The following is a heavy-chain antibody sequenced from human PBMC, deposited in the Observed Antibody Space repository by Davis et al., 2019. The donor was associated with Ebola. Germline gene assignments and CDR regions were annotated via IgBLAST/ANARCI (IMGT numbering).Heavy chain of an antibody. Sequence: MPSETLSLTCTVSGGSISSSSYYWGWIRQPPGKGLEWIGSIYYSGSTYYNPSLKSRVTISVDTSKNQFSLKLSSVTAADTAVYYCATYSSSWPFDYWGQGTLVTVSS. J-gene: IGHJ4*02. CDR2: IYYSGST. CDR1: GGSISSSSYY. D-gene: IGHD6-13*01. V-gene: IGHV4-39*01. CDR3: ATYSSSWPFDY.